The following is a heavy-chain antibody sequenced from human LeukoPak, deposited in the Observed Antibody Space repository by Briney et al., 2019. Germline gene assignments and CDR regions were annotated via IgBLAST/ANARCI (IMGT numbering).Heavy chain of an antibody. CDR2: MNPNSGNT. J-gene: IGHJ4*02. CDR1: GYTFTRYY. CDR3: ARGRVLWFGEFYYFDY. Sequence: ASVKVSCKASGYTFTRYYMHWVRQAPGQGLEWMGWMNPNSGNTGYAQKFQGRVTMSRNTSISTAYMELSSLRSEDTAVYYCARGRVLWFGEFYYFDYWGQGTLVTVSS. D-gene: IGHD3-10*01. V-gene: IGHV1-8*01.